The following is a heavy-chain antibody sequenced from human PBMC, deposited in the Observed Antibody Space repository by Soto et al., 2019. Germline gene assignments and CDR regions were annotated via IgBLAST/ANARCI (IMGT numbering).Heavy chain of an antibody. V-gene: IGHV1-18*01. CDR1: GYTFTSYG. J-gene: IGHJ6*02. CDR3: ARCPSYGSGGYYYGMDV. Sequence: ASVKVSCKASGYTFTSYGISWVRQAPGQGLEWMGWISAYNGNTNYAQKLQGRVTMTTDTSTSTAYMELRSLRSDDTAVYYCARCPSYGSGGYYYGMDVWGQGTTVTVSS. CDR2: ISAYNGNT. D-gene: IGHD5-18*01.